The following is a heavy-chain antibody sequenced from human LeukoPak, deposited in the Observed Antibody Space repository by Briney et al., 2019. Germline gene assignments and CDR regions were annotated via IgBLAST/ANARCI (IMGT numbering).Heavy chain of an antibody. J-gene: IGHJ5*02. CDR2: SDPSDSYT. CDR3: ARSRYSSSDISNWFDP. D-gene: IGHD6-13*01. Sequence: GESLRISCKGSGYSFTSYWISWVRQMPGKGLEWMGGSDPSDSYTNYSPSFQGHVTISADKSISTAYLQWSSLKASDTAMYYCARSRYSSSDISNWFDPWGQGTLVTVSS. V-gene: IGHV5-10-1*01. CDR1: GYSFTSYW.